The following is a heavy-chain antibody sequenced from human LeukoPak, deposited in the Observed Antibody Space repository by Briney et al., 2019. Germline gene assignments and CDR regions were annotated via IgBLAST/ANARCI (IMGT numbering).Heavy chain of an antibody. CDR3: ARGRGSGSSTFDY. Sequence: GESLKISCAASGFTFSSYGMHWVRQAPGKGLEWVAVIWYDGSNKYYADSVKGRFTISRDNSKNTLYLQMNSLRAEDTAVYYCARGRGSGSSTFDYWGQGTLVTVSS. D-gene: IGHD3-10*01. CDR2: IWYDGSNK. J-gene: IGHJ4*02. V-gene: IGHV3-33*01. CDR1: GFTFSSYG.